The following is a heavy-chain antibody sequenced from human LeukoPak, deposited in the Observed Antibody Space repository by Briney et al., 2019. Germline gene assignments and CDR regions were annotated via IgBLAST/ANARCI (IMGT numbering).Heavy chain of an antibody. CDR1: GYTFTGYY. CDR2: INPNSGGT. V-gene: IGHV1-2*02. J-gene: IGHJ4*02. Sequence: GASVKVSCKASGYTFTGYYMHWVRQAPGQGLEWMGWINPNSGGTNYAQKFQGRVTMTRDTSISTAYMELSRLRSDDTAVYYRARDLGIAAAGTREYYFDYWGQGTLVTVSS. CDR3: ARDLGIAAAGTREYYFDY. D-gene: IGHD6-13*01.